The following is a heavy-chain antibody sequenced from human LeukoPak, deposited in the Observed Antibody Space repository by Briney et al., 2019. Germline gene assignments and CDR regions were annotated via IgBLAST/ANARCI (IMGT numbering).Heavy chain of an antibody. CDR3: AKSGSSSSRFQH. D-gene: IGHD6-13*01. J-gene: IGHJ1*01. Sequence: PGGSLRLSCAASGFTFSSYAMSWVRQAPGNGLEWVSAISGSGGSTYYADSVKGRFTISRDNSKNTLYLQMNSLRAEDTAVYYCAKSGSSSSRFQHWGQGTLVTVSS. CDR2: ISGSGGST. CDR1: GFTFSSYA. V-gene: IGHV3-23*01.